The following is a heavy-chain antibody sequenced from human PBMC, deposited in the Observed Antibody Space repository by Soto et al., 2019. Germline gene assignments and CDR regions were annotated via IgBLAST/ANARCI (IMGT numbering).Heavy chain of an antibody. CDR3: AKGWGAPDAFDI. J-gene: IGHJ3*02. Sequence: GGSLRLSCAASGFTFSSYAMSWVRQAPGKGLEWVSAISGSGGSTYYADSVNGRFTISRDNSKNTLYLQMNSLRAEDTAVYYCAKGWGAPDAFDIWGQGTMVTVSS. D-gene: IGHD3-16*01. V-gene: IGHV3-23*01. CDR2: ISGSGGST. CDR1: GFTFSSYA.